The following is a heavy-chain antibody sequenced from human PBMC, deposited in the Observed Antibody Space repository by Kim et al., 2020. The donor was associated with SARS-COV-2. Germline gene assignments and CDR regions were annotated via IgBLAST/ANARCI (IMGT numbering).Heavy chain of an antibody. CDR1: GFTFSSYA. Sequence: GGSLRLSCAASGFTFSSYAMSWVRQAPGKGLEWVSGISGSGGSTYYADSVKGRFTISRDNSKNTLYLQMNSLRAEDTAGYYCAKDLSWHDFWSGPDAFDIWGQGTMVTVSS. CDR3: AKDLSWHDFWSGPDAFDI. V-gene: IGHV3-23*01. CDR2: ISGSGGST. D-gene: IGHD3-3*01. J-gene: IGHJ3*02.